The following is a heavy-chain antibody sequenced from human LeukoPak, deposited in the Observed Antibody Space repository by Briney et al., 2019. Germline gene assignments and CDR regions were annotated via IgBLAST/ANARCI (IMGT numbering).Heavy chain of an antibody. CDR2: IHATGST. CDR3: ARHSARGYNYIDF. CDR1: GGSVKTYY. D-gene: IGHD5-24*01. J-gene: IGHJ4*02. V-gene: IGHV4-4*08. Sequence: SETLSLTCAVSGGSVKTYYWSWIRQSPERGLQWIGFIHATGSTNTFPSLKSRVTISLDTSTNQFSLRLKSVTAADTSVYYCARHSARGYNYIDFWGRGTLVTVSS.